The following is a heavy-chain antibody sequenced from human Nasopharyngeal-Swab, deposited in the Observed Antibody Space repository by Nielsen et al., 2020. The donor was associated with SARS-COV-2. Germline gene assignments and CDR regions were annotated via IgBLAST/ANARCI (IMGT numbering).Heavy chain of an antibody. CDR2: INHSGGT. CDR3: ARRNRLASPGAHFDL. J-gene: IGHJ2*01. D-gene: IGHD1-26*01. CDR1: SGFFSGHY. V-gene: IGHV4-34*01. Sequence: SETLSLTCAVYSGFFSGHYWTWIRQPPGKGVEWIGEINHSGGTNYKSSLKSRVTILVDASKSQFSLKLTSVTAADTAVYYCARRNRLASPGAHFDLWGRGTLVTVSS.